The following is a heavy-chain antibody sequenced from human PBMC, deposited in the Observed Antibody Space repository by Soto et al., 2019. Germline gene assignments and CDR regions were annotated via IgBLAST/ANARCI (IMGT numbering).Heavy chain of an antibody. CDR2: ISAYNGNT. CDR1: GYSFTSYG. V-gene: IGHV1-18*01. CDR3: ARDQTVYYYDSSGYWAPGY. J-gene: IGHJ4*02. Sequence: ASVKVSCEDSGYSFTSYGSSWVRQAPGQGLEWMGWISAYNGNTNYAQKLQGRVTMTTDTSTSTAYMELRSLRSDDTAVYYCARDQTVYYYDSSGYWAPGYWGQGTLVTVSS. D-gene: IGHD3-22*01.